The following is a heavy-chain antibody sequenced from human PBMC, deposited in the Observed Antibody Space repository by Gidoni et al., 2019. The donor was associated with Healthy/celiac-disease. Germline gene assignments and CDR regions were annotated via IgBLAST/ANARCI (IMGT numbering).Heavy chain of an antibody. Sequence: EVQLVESGGGLVQPGGSLKLSCAASGFTSSGSAMHWVRQASGKGLEWVGRIRSKANSYATAYAASVKGRFTISRDDSKNTAYLQMNSLKTEDTAVYYCTRLGSYCSSTSCYEDYWGQGTLVTVSS. CDR1: GFTSSGSA. CDR3: TRLGSYCSSTSCYEDY. J-gene: IGHJ4*02. CDR2: IRSKANSYAT. D-gene: IGHD2-2*01. V-gene: IGHV3-73*01.